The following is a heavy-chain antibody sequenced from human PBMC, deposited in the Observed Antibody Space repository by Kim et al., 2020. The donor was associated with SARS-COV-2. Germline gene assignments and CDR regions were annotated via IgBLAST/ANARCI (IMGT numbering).Heavy chain of an antibody. Sequence: GGSLRLSCAASGFTFSSYGMHWVRQAPGKGLEWVAVISYDGSNKYYADSVKGRFTISRDNSKNTLYLQMNSLRAEDTAVYYCANDLRYYYDSSGYYGYYYYGMDVWGQGTTVTGSS. D-gene: IGHD3-22*01. J-gene: IGHJ6*02. CDR2: ISYDGSNK. CDR1: GFTFSSYG. CDR3: ANDLRYYYDSSGYYGYYYYGMDV. V-gene: IGHV3-30*18.